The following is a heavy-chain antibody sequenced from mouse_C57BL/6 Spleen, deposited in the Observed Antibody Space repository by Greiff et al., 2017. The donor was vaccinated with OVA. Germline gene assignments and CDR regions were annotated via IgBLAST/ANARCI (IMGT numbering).Heavy chain of an antibody. Sequence: EVKLMESGGGLVKPGGSLKLSCAASGFTFSDYGMHWVRQAPEKGLEWVAYISSGSSTIYYADTVKGRFTISRDNAKNTLFLQMTSLRSEDTAMYYCARELLYYAMDYWGQGTSVTVSS. V-gene: IGHV5-17*01. J-gene: IGHJ4*01. D-gene: IGHD1-1*01. CDR3: ARELLYYAMDY. CDR2: ISSGSSTI. CDR1: GFTFSDYG.